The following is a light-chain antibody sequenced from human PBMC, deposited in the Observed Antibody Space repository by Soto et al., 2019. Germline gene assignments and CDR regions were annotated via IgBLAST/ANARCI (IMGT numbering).Light chain of an antibody. Sequence: DIQMTQSPSTLSASVGDRVTITCRASQSITRSLAWYQQKLGKAPKLLIYDASSLQIGVPSRFSGSGSGTDFTLIVSSLQPDDFATHYCQQYNNYPLTFGAGTKVDIX. J-gene: IGKJ4*01. V-gene: IGKV1-5*01. CDR3: QQYNNYPLT. CDR2: DAS. CDR1: QSITRS.